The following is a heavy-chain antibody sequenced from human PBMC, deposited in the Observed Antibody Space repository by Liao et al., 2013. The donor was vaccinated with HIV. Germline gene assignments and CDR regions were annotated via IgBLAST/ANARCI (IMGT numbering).Heavy chain of an antibody. V-gene: IGHV4-61*02. Sequence: QVQLQESGPGLVKPSQTLSLTCTVSGGSISSGSYYWSWIRQPAGKGLEWIGRIYTSGSTNYNPSLKSRVTISVDTSKNQFSLKLNSVTAADTAVYYCARGGFRFDPWGQGTLVTVSS. D-gene: IGHD3-16*01. CDR1: GGSISSGSYY. CDR2: IYTSGST. CDR3: ARGGFRFDP. J-gene: IGHJ5*02.